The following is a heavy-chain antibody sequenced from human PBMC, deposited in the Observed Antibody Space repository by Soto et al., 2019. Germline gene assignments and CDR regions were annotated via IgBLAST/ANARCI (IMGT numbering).Heavy chain of an antibody. J-gene: IGHJ4*02. CDR2: ISYDGSNK. CDR1: GFTFSSYG. Sequence: ESGGGVVQPGRSLRLSCAASGFTFSSYGTHWVRQAPGKGLEWVAVISYDGSNKYYADSVKGRFTISRDNSKNTLYLQMNSLRAEDTAVYYCASGYSSGGYWGQGTLVTVSS. V-gene: IGHV3-30*03. D-gene: IGHD6-19*01. CDR3: ASGYSSGGY.